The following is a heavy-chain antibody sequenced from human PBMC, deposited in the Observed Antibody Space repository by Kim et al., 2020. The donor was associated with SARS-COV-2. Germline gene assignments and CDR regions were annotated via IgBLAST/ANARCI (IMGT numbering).Heavy chain of an antibody. D-gene: IGHD3-10*01. CDR1: GFTFSSYA. Sequence: GGSLRLSCAASGFTFSSYAMSWVRQAPGKGLEWVSAISGSGGSTYYANSVKGRFTISRDNSKNTLYLQMNSLRAEDTAVYYCAKDKPRTMVREVLDYFDYWGQGTLVTVSS. CDR2: ISGSGGST. V-gene: IGHV3-23*01. J-gene: IGHJ4*02. CDR3: AKDKPRTMVREVLDYFDY.